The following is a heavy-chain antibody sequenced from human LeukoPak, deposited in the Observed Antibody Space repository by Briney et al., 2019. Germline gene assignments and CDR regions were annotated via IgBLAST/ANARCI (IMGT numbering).Heavy chain of an antibody. J-gene: IGHJ6*03. V-gene: IGHV4-38-2*01. Sequence: SSETLSLTCAVSGYSISSGYSWGWIRQPPGKGLEWIGSIYHSGSTYYNPSLKSRVTISVDTSKNQFSLKLSSVTAADTAVYYCARQAGYYYYMDVWGKGTTVTVSS. CDR3: ARQAGYYYYMDV. CDR2: IYHSGST. CDR1: GYSISSGYS.